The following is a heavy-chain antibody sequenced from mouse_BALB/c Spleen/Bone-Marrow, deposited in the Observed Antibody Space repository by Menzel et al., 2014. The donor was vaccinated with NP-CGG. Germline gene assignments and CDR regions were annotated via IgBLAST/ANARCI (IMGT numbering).Heavy chain of an antibody. CDR3: ARWGGYGNYDAMDY. V-gene: IGHV3-8*02. CDR1: GDSITSGY. D-gene: IGHD2-10*02. CDR2: ISYSGST. J-gene: IGHJ4*01. Sequence: EVQLQQSGPSLVKPSRTLSLTCSVTGDSITSGYWNWIRKFPGNKLEYMGYISYSGSTYYNPSLKSRISITRDTSKNQYYLQLNSVTTEDTATYYCARWGGYGNYDAMDYWGQGTSVTVSS.